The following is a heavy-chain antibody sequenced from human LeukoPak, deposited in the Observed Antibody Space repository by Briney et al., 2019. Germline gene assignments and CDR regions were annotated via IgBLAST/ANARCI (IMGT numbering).Heavy chain of an antibody. Sequence: ASVKVSCKASGYIFRSYGLSWVRQAPGQGLVWLGWISCYNGETRYEQNLQGRVTLTTDTSTTTAYMELRSLRSDDTAVYYCARVGMEIGWSLELWGRGTLVTVSS. D-gene: IGHD2-21*01. CDR2: ISCYNGET. CDR3: ARVGMEIGWSLEL. V-gene: IGHV1-18*01. CDR1: GYIFRSYG. J-gene: IGHJ2*01.